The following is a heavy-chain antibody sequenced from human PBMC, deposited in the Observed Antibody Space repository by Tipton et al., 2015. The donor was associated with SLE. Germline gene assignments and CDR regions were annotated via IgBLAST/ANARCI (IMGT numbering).Heavy chain of an antibody. D-gene: IGHD3-16*02. V-gene: IGHV4-31*03. CDR2: IYYSGST. CDR1: GGSISSGGYY. CDR3: AREPTAQGGVIDRGAFDI. Sequence: TLSLTCTVSGGSISSGGYYWSWIRQHPGKGLEWIGYIYYSGSTYYNPSLKSRVTISVDTSKNQFSLKLSSVTAADTAVYYCAREPTAQGGVIDRGAFDIWGQGTMVTVPS. J-gene: IGHJ3*02.